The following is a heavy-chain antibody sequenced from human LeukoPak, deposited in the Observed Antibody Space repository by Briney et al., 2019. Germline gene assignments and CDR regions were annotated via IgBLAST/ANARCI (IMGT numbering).Heavy chain of an antibody. CDR3: ARGKGGYGPFDY. D-gene: IGHD5-12*01. V-gene: IGHV3-48*03. J-gene: IGHJ4*02. CDR2: ITDSGSNI. Sequence: GGSLRLSCAASGFTFSSYEMNWVRQAPGKGLECVSYITDSGSNIYYADSVKGRFTISRDNAKNSLYLQINSLRAEDTAVYYCARGKGGYGPFDYWGQGTLVTVSS. CDR1: GFTFSSYE.